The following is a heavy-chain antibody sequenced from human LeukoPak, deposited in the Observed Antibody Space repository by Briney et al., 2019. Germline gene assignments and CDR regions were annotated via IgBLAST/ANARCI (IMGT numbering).Heavy chain of an antibody. CDR3: AKDGGCSSSSYYFDY. Sequence: GGSLRLSCAASGFTVSSNFMSWVRRAPEKGLEWVSVIYSDGTTYYADSVKGRFTMSRDNSKNTLYLQMNSLRAEDTAVYYCAKDGGCSSSSYYFDYWGQGTLVTVSS. D-gene: IGHD6-13*01. CDR1: GFTVSSNF. CDR2: IYSDGTT. V-gene: IGHV3-53*05. J-gene: IGHJ4*02.